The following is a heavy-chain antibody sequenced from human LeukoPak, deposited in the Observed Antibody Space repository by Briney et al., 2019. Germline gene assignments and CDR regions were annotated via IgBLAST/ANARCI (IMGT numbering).Heavy chain of an antibody. CDR1: GFTFSSYG. D-gene: IGHD3-10*01. CDR2: ISYDGSNK. V-gene: IGHV3-30*18. J-gene: IGHJ6*02. Sequence: GSLRLSCAASGFTFSSYGMHWVRQAPGKGLEWVAVISYDGSNKYYADSVKGRFTISRDNSKNTLYLQMNSLRAEDTAVYYCAKSQTGYYYYGMDVWGQGTTVTVSS. CDR3: AKSQTGYYYYGMDV.